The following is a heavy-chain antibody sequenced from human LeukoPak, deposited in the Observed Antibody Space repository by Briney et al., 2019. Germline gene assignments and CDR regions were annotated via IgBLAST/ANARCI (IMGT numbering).Heavy chain of an antibody. D-gene: IGHD3-10*01. V-gene: IGHV4-59*01. CDR1: GGSISSYY. J-gene: IGHJ4*02. CDR3: ARVRGSTADY. Sequence: SETLSLTCTVSGGSISSYYWSWIRQPPGKGLEWIGYIYYSGSTNYNPFLKSRVTISVDTSKNQFSLKLSSVTAADTAVYYCARVRGSTADYWGQGTLVTVSS. CDR2: IYYSGST.